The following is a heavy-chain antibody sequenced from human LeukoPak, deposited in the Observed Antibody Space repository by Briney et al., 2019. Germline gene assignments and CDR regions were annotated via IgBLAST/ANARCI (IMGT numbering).Heavy chain of an antibody. CDR3: AKDAWGGKHFDY. CDR2: IRYDGSNK. V-gene: IGHV3-30*02. J-gene: IGHJ4*02. Sequence: GGSLRLSCAASGFTFSSYGMHWVRQAPGKGLERVAFIRYDGSNKYYADSVKGRFTISRDNSKNPLYLQMNSLRAEDTAVYYCAKDAWGGKHFDYWGQGTLVTVSS. D-gene: IGHD3-16*01. CDR1: GFTFSSYG.